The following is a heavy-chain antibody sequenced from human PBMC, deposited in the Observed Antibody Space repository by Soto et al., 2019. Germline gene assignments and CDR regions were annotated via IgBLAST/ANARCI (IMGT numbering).Heavy chain of an antibody. CDR3: ARDLPDYGDYPVRGASYYYYYGMDV. V-gene: IGHV3-33*01. J-gene: IGHJ6*02. Sequence: GGSLRLSCAASGFTFSSYGMHWVRQAPGKGLEWVAVIWYDGSNKYYADSVKGRFTISRDNSKNTLYLQMNSLRAEDTAVYYCARDLPDYGDYPVRGASYYYYYGMDVWGQGTTVTVSS. CDR1: GFTFSSYG. D-gene: IGHD4-17*01. CDR2: IWYDGSNK.